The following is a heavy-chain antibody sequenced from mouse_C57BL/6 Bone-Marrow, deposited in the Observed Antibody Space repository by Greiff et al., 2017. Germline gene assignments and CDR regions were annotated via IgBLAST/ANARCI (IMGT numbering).Heavy chain of an antibody. D-gene: IGHD2-4*01. CDR1: GFTFSSYA. Sequence: EVKLMESGGGLVKPGGSLKLSCAASGFTFSSYAMSWVRQTPEKRLEWVATISDGGSYTYYPDTVKGRFTISRDNAKNNLYLQMSHLKSEDTAMYYCAREDYPPAYWGQGTLVTVSA. CDR3: AREDYPPAY. J-gene: IGHJ3*01. V-gene: IGHV5-4*01. CDR2: ISDGGSYT.